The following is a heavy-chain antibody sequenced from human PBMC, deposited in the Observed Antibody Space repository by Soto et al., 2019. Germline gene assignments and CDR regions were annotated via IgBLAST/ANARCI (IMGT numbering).Heavy chain of an antibody. D-gene: IGHD6-6*01. CDR1: GGSISSVGYF. Sequence: QVQLQESGPGLVKPSQTLSLTCTVSGGSISSVGYFWSWIRQHPGKGLEWIGFIYYSGSTYYNPSLKRRVTISVDKSKKQFSLKLSSVTDADTAVYYCAREGAAPYYYYGMDVWGQGNTVTVSS. CDR3: AREGAAPYYYYGMDV. V-gene: IGHV4-31*03. J-gene: IGHJ6*02. CDR2: IYYSGST.